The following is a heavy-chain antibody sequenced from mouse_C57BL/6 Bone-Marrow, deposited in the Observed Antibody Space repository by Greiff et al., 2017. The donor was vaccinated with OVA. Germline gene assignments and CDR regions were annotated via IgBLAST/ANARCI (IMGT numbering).Heavy chain of an antibody. J-gene: IGHJ2*01. CDR3: ARVGNYDYFDY. V-gene: IGHV1-82*01. CDR2: IYPGDGDT. D-gene: IGHD2-1*01. Sequence: QVQLKQSGPELVKPGASVKISCKASGYAFSSSWMNWVKQRPGKGLEWIGRIYPGDGDTNYNGKFKGKATLTADKSSSTAYMQLSSLTSEDSAVYFCARVGNYDYFDYWGQGTTLTVSS. CDR1: GYAFSSSW.